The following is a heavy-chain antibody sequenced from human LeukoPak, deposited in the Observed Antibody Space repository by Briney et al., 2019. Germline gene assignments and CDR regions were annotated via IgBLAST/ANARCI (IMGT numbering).Heavy chain of an antibody. CDR2: IRYDGSNK. V-gene: IGHV3-30*02. J-gene: IGHJ4*02. CDR3: APRIAAAEY. CDR1: GFTFSSHG. Sequence: GALRLSCVASGFTFSSHGMHWVRQAPGKGLEWVALIRYDGSNKYYADSVKGRFTISRDNSKNTLYLQMNSLRAEDTAVYYCAPRIAAAEYWGQGTLVTVSS. D-gene: IGHD6-13*01.